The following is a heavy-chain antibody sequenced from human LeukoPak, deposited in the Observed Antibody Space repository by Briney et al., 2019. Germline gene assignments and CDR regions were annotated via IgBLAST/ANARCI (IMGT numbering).Heavy chain of an antibody. CDR1: GDSLSSYY. D-gene: IGHD6-25*01. CDR2: IHYSGST. J-gene: IGHJ6*03. Sequence: SETLSPTCTVSGDSLSSYYWSWIRQPPGKGLEWIGYIHYSGSTNYNPSLKSRVTMSVDTSKNQFSLDLNSVTAADMAVYYCARYLRAAGDYQMELWGKGTKGIVPS. CDR3: ARYLRAAGDYQMEL. V-gene: IGHV4-59*01.